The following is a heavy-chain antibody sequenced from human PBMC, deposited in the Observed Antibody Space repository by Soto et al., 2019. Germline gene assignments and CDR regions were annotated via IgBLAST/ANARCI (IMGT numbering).Heavy chain of an antibody. CDR3: ARYYYDSTYYYGMDV. J-gene: IGHJ6*02. CDR1: GYTFTGYY. Sequence: ASVKVSCKASGYTFTGYYMHWVRQAPGQGLEWMGWINPNSGGTNYAQKFQGRVTMTRDTSISTAYMELCRLRSDDTAVYYCARYYYDSTYYYGMDVWGQGTTVTVSS. D-gene: IGHD3-22*01. V-gene: IGHV1-2*02. CDR2: INPNSGGT.